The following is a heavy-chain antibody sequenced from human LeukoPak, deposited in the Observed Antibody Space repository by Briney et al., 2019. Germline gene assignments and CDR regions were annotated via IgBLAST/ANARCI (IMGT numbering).Heavy chain of an antibody. CDR1: GFTFSSYA. CDR2: LCGSGGSP. D-gene: IGHD2-15*01. Sequence: GGSLRLSCAASGFTFSSYAVSWVGQARGKGVVWVSALCGSGGSPYYADSVKGRFAISRDNSKITLYLEMSSRRAQDRAVYYCAKPLLRGGLDYWGQGTLVTASS. CDR3: AKPLLRGGLDY. J-gene: IGHJ4*02. V-gene: IGHV3-23*01.